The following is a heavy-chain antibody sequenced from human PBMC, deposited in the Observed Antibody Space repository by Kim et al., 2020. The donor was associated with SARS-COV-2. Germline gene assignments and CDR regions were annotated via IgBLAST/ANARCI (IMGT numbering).Heavy chain of an antibody. D-gene: IGHD1-1*01. CDR3: TTGPWNSRVFDG. J-gene: IGHJ4*02. V-gene: IGHV3-73*01. CDR2: IRSKANNYAT. CDR1: GFTFSGSA. Sequence: GGSLRLSCAASGFTFSGSAMHWVRQASGKGLEWVGRIRSKANNYATAYAASVKGRFTISRDDSENTAYLQMNSLKPEDTAVYYCTTGPWNSRVFDGWGQGTQVTVSS.